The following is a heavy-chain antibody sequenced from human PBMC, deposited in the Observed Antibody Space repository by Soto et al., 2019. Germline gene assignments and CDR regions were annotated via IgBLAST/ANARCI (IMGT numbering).Heavy chain of an antibody. V-gene: IGHV3-33*08. CDR2: IWYDGSNK. J-gene: IGHJ6*02. CDR1: GFTFSDYY. Sequence: GGSLRLSCAASGFTFSDYYMSWIRQAPGKGLEWVAVIWYDGSNKYYADSVKGRFTISRDNSKNTLYLQMNSLRAEDTAVYYCARDGGIAARLVYYYYYGMDVWGQGTTVTVSS. CDR3: ARDGGIAARLVYYYYYGMDV. D-gene: IGHD6-6*01.